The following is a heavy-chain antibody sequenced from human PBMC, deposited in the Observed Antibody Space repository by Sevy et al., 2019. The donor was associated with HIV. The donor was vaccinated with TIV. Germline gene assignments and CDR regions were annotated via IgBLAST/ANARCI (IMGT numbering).Heavy chain of an antibody. Sequence: GGSLRLSCSASGFTFSNYAMNWVRQAPGKGLEWVSTIFRGGDVTYYADSVKGRFTISRDNSRNTLSLQMNSLRAEDTAVYYCTSHLKGAAGTDYYYYGMDVWGQGTTVTVSS. J-gene: IGHJ6*02. D-gene: IGHD6-13*01. CDR2: IFRGGDVT. CDR1: GFTFSNYA. CDR3: TSHLKGAAGTDYYYYGMDV. V-gene: IGHV3-23*01.